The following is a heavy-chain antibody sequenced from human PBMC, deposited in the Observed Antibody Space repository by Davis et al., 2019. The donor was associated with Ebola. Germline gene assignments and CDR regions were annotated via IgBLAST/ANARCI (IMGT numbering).Heavy chain of an antibody. V-gene: IGHV3-23*01. D-gene: IGHD5-12*01. Sequence: GESLKISCAASGFNFRSYAMSWVRQAPGKGLEWVSAISGSGGSTYYADSVKGRFTISRDNSKNTLYLQMNSLRAEDTAVYYCAKDQDRGYLGLSDYWGQGTLVTVSS. CDR2: ISGSGGST. J-gene: IGHJ4*02. CDR1: GFNFRSYA. CDR3: AKDQDRGYLGLSDY.